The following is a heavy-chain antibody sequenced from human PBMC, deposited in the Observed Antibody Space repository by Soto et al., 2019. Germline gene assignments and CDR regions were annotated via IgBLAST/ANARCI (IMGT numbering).Heavy chain of an antibody. CDR2: IIPKLGSA. CDR3: ARAPHLYCSSTSCYSNPHPYYMDV. V-gene: IGHV1-69*13. D-gene: IGHD2-2*01. CDR1: GGGNLRDYR. Sequence: SVKVSCKASGGGNLRDYRTTWVRRAPGQGLEWMGGIIPKLGSANYAQNFQGRVTVTADESTNTVYMELRSLRSDDTAVYYCARAPHLYCSSTSCYSNPHPYYMDVWGKGTTVTVSS. J-gene: IGHJ6*03.